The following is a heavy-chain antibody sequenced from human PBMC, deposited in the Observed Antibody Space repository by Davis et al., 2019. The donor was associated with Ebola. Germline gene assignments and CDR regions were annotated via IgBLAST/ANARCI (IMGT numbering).Heavy chain of an antibody. D-gene: IGHD3-22*01. CDR2: INHSGST. CDR1: GGSISSSNW. V-gene: IGHV4-4*02. Sequence: SETLSLTCAVSGGSISSSNWWSWIRQPPGKGLEWIGEINHSGSTNYNPSLKSRVTISVDTSKNQFSLKLSSVTAADTAVYYCARGSYDSSGYYYYYYGMDVWGQGTTVTVSS. J-gene: IGHJ6*02. CDR3: ARGSYDSSGYYYYYYGMDV.